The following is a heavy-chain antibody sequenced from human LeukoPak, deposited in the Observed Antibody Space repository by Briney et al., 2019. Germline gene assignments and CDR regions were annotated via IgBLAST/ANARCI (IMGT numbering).Heavy chain of an antibody. V-gene: IGHV1-69*13. CDR1: GYTFTSYA. D-gene: IGHD6-19*01. Sequence: ASVKVSCKASGYTFTSYAMNWVRQAPGQGLEWMGGIIPIFGTANYAQKFQGRVTITADESTSTAYMGLSSLRSEDTAVYYCARSYSSGWSPQYYFDYWGQGTLVTVSS. CDR2: IIPIFGTA. CDR3: ARSYSSGWSPQYYFDY. J-gene: IGHJ4*02.